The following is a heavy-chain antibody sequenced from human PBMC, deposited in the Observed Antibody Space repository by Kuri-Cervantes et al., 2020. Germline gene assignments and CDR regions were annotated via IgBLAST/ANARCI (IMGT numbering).Heavy chain of an antibody. CDR3: ARASCSSGCYYYYYMDV. J-gene: IGHJ6*03. Sequence: SVKVSCKASGGTFSSYAISWVRQAPGQGLEWMGGIIPIFGTANYAQKFQGRVTITTDESTSTAYMELSSLRSEDTAVYYCARASCSSGCYYYYYMDVWGKGTTVTVSS. D-gene: IGHD6-19*01. CDR2: IIPIFGTA. CDR1: GGTFSSYA. V-gene: IGHV1-69*05.